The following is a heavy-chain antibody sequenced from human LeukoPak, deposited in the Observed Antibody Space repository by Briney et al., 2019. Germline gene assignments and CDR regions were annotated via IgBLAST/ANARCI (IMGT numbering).Heavy chain of an antibody. J-gene: IGHJ2*01. CDR1: GFSSGDFT. CDR3: ARVVGRNWYLDL. V-gene: IGHV3-23*01. D-gene: IGHD1-14*01. Sequence: GGSLRLSCTASGFSSGDFTMTWVRQAPGKGLEWVSGIYGRGGTTYYADSVKGRFIVSRDNSKNSLSLQMNSLRAEDTAVYYCARVVGRNWYLDLWGRGTQVTVSS. CDR2: IYGRGGTT.